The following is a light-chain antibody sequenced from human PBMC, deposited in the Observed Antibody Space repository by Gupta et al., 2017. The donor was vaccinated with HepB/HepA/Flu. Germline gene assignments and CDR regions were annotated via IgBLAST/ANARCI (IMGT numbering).Light chain of an antibody. V-gene: IGLV3-1*01. J-gene: IGLJ2*01. Sequence: SYELTQPPSVSVSPGQTASITCSGDKLGDKYACWYQQKPGQSPVLVIYQDTKRPSGIPERFSGSNSENTATLTISGTQTTDEADYYGQVWDSSTVVFGGGTKLTVL. CDR1: KLGDKY. CDR2: QDT. CDR3: QVWDSSTVV.